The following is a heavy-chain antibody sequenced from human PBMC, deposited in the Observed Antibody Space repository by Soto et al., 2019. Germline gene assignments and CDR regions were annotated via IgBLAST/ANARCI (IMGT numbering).Heavy chain of an antibody. V-gene: IGHV1-2*02. CDR3: ARGHCTNGVCHWYFDL. D-gene: IGHD2-8*01. CDR1: GYTFTGYY. CDR2: INPNSGGT. Sequence: QVQLEQSGAEVKKPGASVKVSCKASGYTFTGYYMHWVRQAPGQGLEWMGWINPNSGGTNYAQKFQGRVTMTRDTSISTAYMELSRLRSDDTAVYYCARGHCTNGVCHWYFDLWGRGTLVTVSS. J-gene: IGHJ2*01.